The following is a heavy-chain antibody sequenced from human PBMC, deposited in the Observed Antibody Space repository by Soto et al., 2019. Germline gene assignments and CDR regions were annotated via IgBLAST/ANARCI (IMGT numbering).Heavy chain of an antibody. Sequence: PGGSLRLSCAASGFTFSSYAMHWVRQAPGKGLEWVAVISYDGSNKYYADSVKGRFTISRDNSKNTLYLQMNSLRAEDTAVYYCARGPPQYIAARSYWGQGTLVTVSS. CDR2: ISYDGSNK. CDR1: GFTFSSYA. J-gene: IGHJ4*02. V-gene: IGHV3-30-3*01. CDR3: ARGPPQYIAARSY. D-gene: IGHD6-6*01.